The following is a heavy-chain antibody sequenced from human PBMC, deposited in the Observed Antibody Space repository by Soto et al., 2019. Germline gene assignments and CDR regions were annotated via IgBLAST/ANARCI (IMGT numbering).Heavy chain of an antibody. CDR2: INPNGGST. D-gene: IGHD6-6*01. CDR3: VRATAARQRDYSYHYYLHI. Sequence: QVQLVQSGAEVKKPGASVKVSCKASGYTFINYYIHWVRQAPGQGLEWMGVINPNGGSTVSAQKSQRRATLTRDTSTITVYVELSSLRSDDTAVYFCVRATAARQRDYSYHYYLHIWGKGTTVTVSS. V-gene: IGHV1-46*03. J-gene: IGHJ6*03. CDR1: GYTFINYY.